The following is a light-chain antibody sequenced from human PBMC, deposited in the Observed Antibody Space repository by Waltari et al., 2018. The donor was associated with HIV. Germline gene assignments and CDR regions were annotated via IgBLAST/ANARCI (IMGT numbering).Light chain of an antibody. Sequence: DIVMTQSPDSLAVSLGERATINCKASQSILFFSNNKNCLAWFQQKPGQPPKLLMYWASTREIGVPDRFSGSESGTDFTLTISTLQAEDVGVYYCQQYYDIPYTFGQGTKLEIK. V-gene: IGKV4-1*01. CDR1: QSILFFSNNKNC. J-gene: IGKJ2*01. CDR2: WAS. CDR3: QQYYDIPYT.